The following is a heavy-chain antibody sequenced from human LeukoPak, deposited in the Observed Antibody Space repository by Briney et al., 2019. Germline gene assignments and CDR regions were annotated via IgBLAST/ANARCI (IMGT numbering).Heavy chain of an antibody. D-gene: IGHD3-10*01. CDR2: IYYSGST. J-gene: IGHJ4*02. CDR1: GGSISSYY. Sequence: SETLSLTCTVSGGSISSYYWSWIRQPPGKRLEWIGYIYYSGSTNYNPSLKSRVTISVDTSKNQFSLKLSSVTAADTAVYYCARSHGGSGTSGFDYWGQGTLVTVSS. V-gene: IGHV4-59*01. CDR3: ARSHGGSGTSGFDY.